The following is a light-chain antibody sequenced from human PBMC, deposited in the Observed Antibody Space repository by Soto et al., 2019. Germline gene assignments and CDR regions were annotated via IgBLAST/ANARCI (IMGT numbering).Light chain of an antibody. Sequence: EIVLTQSPGTLSLSPGGRATLSCRASQSVSSNLAWYQQKPGQAPRLLIYGASTRATGIPARFSGSGSGTEFTLTISSLQSEDFAVYYCQQYNNWPRTFGQGTKVDI. CDR2: GAS. J-gene: IGKJ1*01. V-gene: IGKV3-15*01. CDR1: QSVSSN. CDR3: QQYNNWPRT.